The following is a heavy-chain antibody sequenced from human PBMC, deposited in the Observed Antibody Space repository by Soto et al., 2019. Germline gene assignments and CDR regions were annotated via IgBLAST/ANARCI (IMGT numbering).Heavy chain of an antibody. Sequence: ASVKVSCKASGYTFTGYYMHWVRQAPGQGLEWMGWINPNSGGTNYAQKFQGWVTMTRDTSISTAYMELSRLRSDDTAVYYCARGPLTGYYRNWFDPWGQGTLVTVSS. D-gene: IGHD3-9*01. CDR3: ARGPLTGYYRNWFDP. V-gene: IGHV1-2*04. J-gene: IGHJ5*02. CDR1: GYTFTGYY. CDR2: INPNSGGT.